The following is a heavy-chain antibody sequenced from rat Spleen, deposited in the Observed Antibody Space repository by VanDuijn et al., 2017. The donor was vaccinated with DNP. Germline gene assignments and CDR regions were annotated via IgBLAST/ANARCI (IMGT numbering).Heavy chain of an antibody. CDR3: VRWVRALDY. J-gene: IGHJ2*01. V-gene: IGHV3-1*01. CDR2: ISFNGIT. Sequence: EVQLQESGPGLVKPSQSLSLTCSVTGYSIITNYWGWIRKFPGNKMEWIGYISFNGITSYNPSLKSRISITRDTSRNQFFLQLNSVTTEDTATYYCVRWVRALDYWGQGVMVTVSS. CDR1: GYSIITNY. D-gene: IGHD4-1*01.